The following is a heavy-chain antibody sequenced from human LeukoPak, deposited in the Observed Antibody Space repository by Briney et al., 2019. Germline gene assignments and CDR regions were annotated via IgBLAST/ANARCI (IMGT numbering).Heavy chain of an antibody. J-gene: IGHJ6*03. Sequence: SVKVSCKASGGTFSSYDISWVRQAPGQGLEWMGGIIPMLGTPNYAQKFQGRVTITADKSTSTAYMELSSLRSEDTAVYYCARGGQVTTVTYYYYYYMDVWGKGTTVTISS. CDR3: ARGGQVTTVTYYYYYYMDV. CDR2: IIPMLGTP. CDR1: GGTFSSYD. D-gene: IGHD4-17*01. V-gene: IGHV1-69*06.